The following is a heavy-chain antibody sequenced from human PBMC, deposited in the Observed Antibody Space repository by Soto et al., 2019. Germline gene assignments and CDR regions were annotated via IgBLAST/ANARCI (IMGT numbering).Heavy chain of an antibody. Sequence: GGSLRLSCVGSGFIFSNYAMAWVRQAPGKGLEWVSGFGGSGGTYYADSVKGRYTISRDNSKNTLYLQMNSLRVEDTAVYYCAKSQSSLYYMDVWGKGTAVTVS. CDR3: AKSQSSLYYMDV. CDR1: GFIFSNYA. CDR2: FGGSGGT. V-gene: IGHV3-23*01. J-gene: IGHJ6*03.